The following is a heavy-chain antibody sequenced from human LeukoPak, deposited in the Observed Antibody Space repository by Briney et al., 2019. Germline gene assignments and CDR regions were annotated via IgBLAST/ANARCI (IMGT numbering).Heavy chain of an antibody. J-gene: IGHJ3*02. D-gene: IGHD2-15*01. Sequence: PSETLSLTCTVSGGSISSYYWSWIRQPPGKGLEWIGYIYYSGSTNYNPSLKSRVTISVDTSKNQFSLKLSSVTAADTAVYYCARATHLGYCSGGSCSDAFDIWGQGTMVTVSS. CDR2: IYYSGST. CDR1: GGSISSYY. CDR3: ARATHLGYCSGGSCSDAFDI. V-gene: IGHV4-59*08.